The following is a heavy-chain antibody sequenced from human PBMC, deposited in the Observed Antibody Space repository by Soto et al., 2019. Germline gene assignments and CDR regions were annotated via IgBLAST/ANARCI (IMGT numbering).Heavy chain of an antibody. CDR2: IYSGGST. D-gene: IGHD2-15*01. Sequence: EVQLVESGGGLVQPGGSLRLSCAASGFTVSSNYMSWVRQAPGKGLEWVSVIYSGGSTYYADSVKGRFIISRDDSKNTLFLQMNSLRAEDTAVYYCATAKQLLPWLFDYWGQGTLVSVSS. CDR1: GFTVSSNY. V-gene: IGHV3-66*01. J-gene: IGHJ4*02. CDR3: ATAKQLLPWLFDY.